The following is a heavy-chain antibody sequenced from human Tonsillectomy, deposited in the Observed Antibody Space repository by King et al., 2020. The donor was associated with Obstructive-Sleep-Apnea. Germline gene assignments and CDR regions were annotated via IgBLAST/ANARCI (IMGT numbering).Heavy chain of an antibody. Sequence: VQLQESGPGLVKPSGTLSLTCAVSGGSISSTNWWSCVRQPPGKGLEWIVEIYHSGSTKYNPSLKNQVTISIDKSENQFSLKLTSMTAADTAVYYWASGNSTSPGYWGQGTLVTVSS. J-gene: IGHJ4*02. CDR2: IYHSGST. D-gene: IGHD2/OR15-2a*01. V-gene: IGHV4-4*02. CDR3: ASGNSTSPGY. CDR1: GGSISSTNW.